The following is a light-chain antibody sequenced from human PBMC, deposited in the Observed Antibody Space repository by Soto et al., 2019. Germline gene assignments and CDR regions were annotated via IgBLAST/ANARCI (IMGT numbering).Light chain of an antibody. Sequence: EIGMSQTLATLSVTPRERAALSCMASQSVSILLAWYQQKPGQAPRLLIHGATTRAIGIPARFSGSGSGTEFTLTISSLQSEDFAVYYCQLYNYLLRTFGHGT. CDR3: QLYNYLLRT. CDR2: GAT. J-gene: IGKJ1*01. CDR1: QSVSIL. V-gene: IGKV3-15*01.